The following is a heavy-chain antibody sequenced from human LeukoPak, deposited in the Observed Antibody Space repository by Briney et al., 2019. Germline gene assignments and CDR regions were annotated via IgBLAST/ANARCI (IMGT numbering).Heavy chain of an antibody. D-gene: IGHD2-15*01. V-gene: IGHV3-30*04. CDR1: GFTFSSYA. CDR3: ARDGGAVGYCSRGSCYRRDYYYYYGMDV. Sequence: GGSLRLSCAASGFTFSSYAMHWVRQAPGKGLEWVAVISYDGSNKYYADSVKGRFTISRDNSKNTLYLQMNSLRAEDTAVYYFARDGGAVGYCSRGSCYRRDYYYYYGMDVWGQGTTVTVSS. J-gene: IGHJ6*02. CDR2: ISYDGSNK.